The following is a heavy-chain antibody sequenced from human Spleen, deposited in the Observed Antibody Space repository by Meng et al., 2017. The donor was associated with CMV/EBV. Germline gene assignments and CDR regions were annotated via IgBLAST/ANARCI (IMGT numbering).Heavy chain of an antibody. D-gene: IGHD3-10*01. Sequence: PMSRRTSCWGRVRQHPGMGLEWVGNSDDSVSTYYNPTLKSQVIVSVVTSKNQFSLKLSSVTAADTAVYYCARGRISRVRGVKEYFDYWGQGTLVTVSS. CDR2: SDDSVST. CDR1: PMSRRTSC. J-gene: IGHJ4*02. CDR3: ARGRISRVRGVKEYFDY. V-gene: IGHV4-31*01.